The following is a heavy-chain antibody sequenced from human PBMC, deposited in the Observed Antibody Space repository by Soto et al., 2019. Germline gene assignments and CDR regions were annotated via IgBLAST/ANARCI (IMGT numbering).Heavy chain of an antibody. J-gene: IGHJ5*02. V-gene: IGHV1-18*04. D-gene: IGHD2-2*02. Sequence: ASVKVSCKASGYTFTSYGISWVRQAPGQGLEWMGWISAYNGNTNYAQKLQGRVTMTTDTSTSTAYMELRSLRSDDTAVYYCARDRAEIGYCSSTSCYTGWFDTWGQGTLVTVSS. CDR3: ARDRAEIGYCSSTSCYTGWFDT. CDR2: ISAYNGNT. CDR1: GYTFTSYG.